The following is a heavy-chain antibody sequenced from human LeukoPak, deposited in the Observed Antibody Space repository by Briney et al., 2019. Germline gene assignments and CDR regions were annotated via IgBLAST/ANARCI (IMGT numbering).Heavy chain of an antibody. V-gene: IGHV4-59*01. Sequence: SETLSLTCTVSGGSISSYYWSWIRQPPGKGLEWIGYIYYSGSTNYNPSLKSRVTISVDTSKNQFSLKLSSVTAADTAVYYCARAGCSSTSCYIAFDIWGQGTMVTVSS. D-gene: IGHD2-2*02. CDR1: GGSISSYY. CDR2: IYYSGST. J-gene: IGHJ3*02. CDR3: ARAGCSSTSCYIAFDI.